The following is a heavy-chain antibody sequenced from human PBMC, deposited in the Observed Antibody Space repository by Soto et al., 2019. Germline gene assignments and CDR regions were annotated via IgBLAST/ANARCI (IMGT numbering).Heavy chain of an antibody. CDR1: GGSISSSSYY. J-gene: IGHJ4*02. D-gene: IGHD6-13*01. CDR3: ARHTSAAGNVMGDVYFDY. CDR2: IYYSGST. V-gene: IGHV4-39*01. Sequence: PSETLSLTCTVSGGSISSSSYYWGWIRQPPGKGLEWIGSIYYSGSTYYNPPLKSRVTISVDTSKNQFSLKLSSVTAADTAVYYCARHTSAAGNVMGDVYFDYWGQGTLVTVSS.